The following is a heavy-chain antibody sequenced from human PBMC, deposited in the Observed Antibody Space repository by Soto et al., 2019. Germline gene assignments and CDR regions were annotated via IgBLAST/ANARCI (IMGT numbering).Heavy chain of an antibody. CDR2: IYYSGST. J-gene: IGHJ4*02. D-gene: IGHD3-3*01. CDR3: AGTPRGRSLDY. Sequence: PSETLSLTCTVSGGSISSYYWSWIRQPPGKGLEWIGYIYYSGSTNYNPSLKSRVTISVDTSKNQLSLKLSSVTAADTAVYYCAGTPRGRSLDYWGQGTLVTVSS. V-gene: IGHV4-59*01. CDR1: GGSISSYY.